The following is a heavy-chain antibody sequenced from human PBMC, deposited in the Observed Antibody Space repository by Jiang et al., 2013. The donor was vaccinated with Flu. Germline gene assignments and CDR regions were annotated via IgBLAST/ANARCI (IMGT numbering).Heavy chain of an antibody. CDR2: MNPNSGNT. Sequence: GASVKVSCKASGYTFTSYDINWVRQATGQGLEWMGWMNPNSGNTGYAQKFQGRVTMTRDTSISTAYMELSRLRSDDTAVYYCALILTGLDYWGQGTLVTVSS. J-gene: IGHJ4*02. CDR1: GYTFTSYD. D-gene: IGHD3-9*01. CDR3: ALILTGLDY. V-gene: IGHV1-8*01.